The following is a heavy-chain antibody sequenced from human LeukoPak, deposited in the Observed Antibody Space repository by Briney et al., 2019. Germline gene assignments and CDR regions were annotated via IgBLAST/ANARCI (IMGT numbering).Heavy chain of an antibody. CDR3: ARVASSGWYVIGYFDY. J-gene: IGHJ4*02. CDR1: GFTFSSYE. D-gene: IGHD6-19*01. Sequence: GGSLRLSCAASGFTFSSYEMNWVRQAPGKELEWVSYISSSGSTIYYADSVKGRFTISRDNAKSSLYLQMNSLRAEDTAVYYCARVASSGWYVIGYFDYWGQGTLVTVSS. V-gene: IGHV3-48*03. CDR2: ISSSGSTI.